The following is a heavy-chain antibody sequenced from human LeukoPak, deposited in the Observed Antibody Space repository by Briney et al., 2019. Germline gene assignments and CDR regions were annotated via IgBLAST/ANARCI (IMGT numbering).Heavy chain of an antibody. CDR1: GFTFSNAG. J-gene: IGHJ4*02. CDR2: IKSKTDGGTT. CDR3: TTSNAFPLSDY. Sequence: GGSLRLSCAASGFTFSNAGMSWVRQAPGKGLEWVSRIKSKTDGGTTDYAAPGQDTFTISRDAPKNTLYLQMTGVKSEDTAVYYCTTSNAFPLSDYWGQGTLVTVSS. V-gene: IGHV3-15*01. D-gene: IGHD2-21*01.